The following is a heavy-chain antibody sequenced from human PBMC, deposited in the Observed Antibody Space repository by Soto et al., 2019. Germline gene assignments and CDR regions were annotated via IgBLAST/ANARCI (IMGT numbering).Heavy chain of an antibody. CDR2: ISSSGSTI. Sequence: GGSLRLSCAASGFTFSSYEMNWVRQAPGKGLEWVSYISSSGSTIYYADSVKGRFTISRDNAKHSLYLQMNSLRAEDTAVYYCARDMVRGVIPPLDAFDIWGQGTMVTVSS. J-gene: IGHJ3*02. D-gene: IGHD3-10*01. V-gene: IGHV3-48*03. CDR3: ARDMVRGVIPPLDAFDI. CDR1: GFTFSSYE.